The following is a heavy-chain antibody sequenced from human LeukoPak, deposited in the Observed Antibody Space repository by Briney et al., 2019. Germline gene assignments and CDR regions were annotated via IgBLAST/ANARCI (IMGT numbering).Heavy chain of an antibody. J-gene: IGHJ4*02. CDR3: ARGGSRLTTAGDLDY. CDR1: GGSFSGYY. V-gene: IGHV4-34*01. CDR2: IYYSGST. D-gene: IGHD1-26*01. Sequence: PSETLSLTCAVYGGSFSGYYWSWIRQPPGKGLEWIGSIYYSGSTYYNPSLKSRVTISVDTSRNQFSLKLSSVTAADTAVYYCARGGSRLTTAGDLDYWGQGTLVTVSS.